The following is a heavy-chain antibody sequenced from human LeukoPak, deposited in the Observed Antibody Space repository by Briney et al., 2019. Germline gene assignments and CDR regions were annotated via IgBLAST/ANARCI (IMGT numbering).Heavy chain of an antibody. J-gene: IGHJ4*02. CDR2: ISSSSSTI. Sequence: GGSLRLSCAASGFTFSSYSMNWVRQAPGKGLEWVSYISSSSSTIYYADSVKGRFTISRDNSKNTLYLQMNSLRAEDTAVYYCAKRPLFYYDSSEYHTGDYWGQGTLVTVSS. V-gene: IGHV3-48*01. D-gene: IGHD3-22*01. CDR1: GFTFSSYS. CDR3: AKRPLFYYDSSEYHTGDY.